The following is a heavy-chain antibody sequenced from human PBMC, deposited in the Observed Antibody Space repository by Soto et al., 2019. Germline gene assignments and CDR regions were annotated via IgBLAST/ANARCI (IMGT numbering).Heavy chain of an antibody. D-gene: IGHD2-15*01. V-gene: IGHV3-23*01. Sequence: LRLSCAASGFPFSEYGMTWVRQAPGRGLEWVSAMTGRGGSIHYAESVRGRFIISRDNSKNTLYLQMDRLRAGDTAVYYCAKGVMYSTKGLDVWGQGTTVTV. J-gene: IGHJ6*02. CDR3: AKGVMYSTKGLDV. CDR2: MTGRGGSI. CDR1: GFPFSEYG.